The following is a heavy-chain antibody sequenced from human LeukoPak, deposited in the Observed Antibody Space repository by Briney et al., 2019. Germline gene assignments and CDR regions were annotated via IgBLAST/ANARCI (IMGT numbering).Heavy chain of an antibody. CDR3: AKVGPGYDRSGYYDN. CDR2: ISGSAGNT. Sequence: GGSLRLSRAASGFTFSSYVMTWVRQAPGRGLEWVSGISGSAGNTYYADSVKGRFTISRDNSKNTLDLQMNSLRAEDTAEYYCAKVGPGYDRSGYYDNWGQGTLVTVSS. J-gene: IGHJ4*02. D-gene: IGHD3-22*01. CDR1: GFTFSSYV. V-gene: IGHV3-23*01.